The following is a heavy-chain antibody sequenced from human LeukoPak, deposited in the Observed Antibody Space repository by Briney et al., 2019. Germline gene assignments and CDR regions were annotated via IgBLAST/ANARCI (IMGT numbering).Heavy chain of an antibody. CDR1: GGSFSGYY. J-gene: IGHJ5*02. D-gene: IGHD3-16*02. V-gene: IGHV4-34*01. CDR3: ARGVGLYRLFWFDP. Sequence: SETLSLTCAVYGGSFSGYYWSWIRQPPGKGLEWIGEINHSGSTNYNPSLKSRVTISVDTSKNQFSLKLSSVTAADTAVYYCARGVGLYRLFWFDPWGQGTLVTVSS. CDR2: INHSGST.